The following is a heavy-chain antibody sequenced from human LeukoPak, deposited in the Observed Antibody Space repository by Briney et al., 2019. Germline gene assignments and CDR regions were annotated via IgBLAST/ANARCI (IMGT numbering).Heavy chain of an antibody. Sequence: GGSLRLSCAASGFTFSSYSMNWVRQAPGKGLEWVSYISSSSSTIYYADSVKGRFTISRDNAKNSLYLQMNSLRAEDTAVYYCAYGYPTFPSHWGQGTLVTVSS. V-gene: IGHV3-48*01. CDR3: AYGYPTFPSH. D-gene: IGHD5-18*01. CDR1: GFTFSSYS. CDR2: ISSSSSTI. J-gene: IGHJ4*02.